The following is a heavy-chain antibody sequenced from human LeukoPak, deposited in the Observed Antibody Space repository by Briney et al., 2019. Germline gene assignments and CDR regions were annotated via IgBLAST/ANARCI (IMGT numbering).Heavy chain of an antibody. J-gene: IGHJ4*02. D-gene: IGHD2-15*01. Sequence: GGSLRLSCAASGFTFSSYSMDWVRQAPGKGLEWVSSISRSSSYRYYADSVKGRFTISRDNAKNSLYLQMNSLRAEDTAVYYCARDYCSGVSCYYFDYWGQGTLVTVSS. V-gene: IGHV3-21*01. CDR2: ISRSSSYR. CDR1: GFTFSSYS. CDR3: ARDYCSGVSCYYFDY.